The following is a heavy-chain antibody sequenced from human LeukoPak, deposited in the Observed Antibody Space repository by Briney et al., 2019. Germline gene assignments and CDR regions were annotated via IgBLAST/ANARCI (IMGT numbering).Heavy chain of an antibody. J-gene: IGHJ6*02. D-gene: IGHD5-12*01. Sequence: GGSLRLSCVGSGFIFSSYWMSWVRQAPGKGLEWVANITEDGSEKYYVDSVKGRFTFSRDNAKNSVYLQMSSLRVEDTAVYYCARDRMATRPNYYYYGMDVWGQGTTVIVSS. V-gene: IGHV3-7*03. CDR2: ITEDGSEK. CDR3: ARDRMATRPNYYYYGMDV. CDR1: GFIFSSYW.